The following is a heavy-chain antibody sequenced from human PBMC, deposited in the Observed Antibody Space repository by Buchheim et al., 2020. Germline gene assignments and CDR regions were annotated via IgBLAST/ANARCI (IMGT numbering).Heavy chain of an antibody. CDR1: GYTFTSYY. V-gene: IGHV1-46*01. CDR2: INPSGGST. D-gene: IGHD4-17*01. J-gene: IGHJ6*02. CDR3: ARDNGDYGSYYYGMDV. Sequence: QVQLVQSGAEVKKPGASVKVSCKASGYTFTSYYMHWVRQAPGQGLEWMGIINPSGGSTSYAQKFQGRVTMTRDTSTSTVYMELSSLRAEDTAVYYCARDNGDYGSYYYGMDVWGQGTT.